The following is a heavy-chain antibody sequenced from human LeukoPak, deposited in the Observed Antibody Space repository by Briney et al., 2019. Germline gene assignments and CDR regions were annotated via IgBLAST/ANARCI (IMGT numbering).Heavy chain of an antibody. V-gene: IGHV3-74*01. CDR1: GFTFRTSW. Sequence: GGSLRLSCAASGFTFRTSWMPWVRQAPGKGLMWVSFINRDGSSTNYVDSVKGRFTISRDNAKNTLYLQMNRLRDEDTAVYYCATDREYSQEPWGQGTLVTVSS. CDR3: ATDREYSQEP. CDR2: INRDGSST. J-gene: IGHJ5*02. D-gene: IGHD5-12*01.